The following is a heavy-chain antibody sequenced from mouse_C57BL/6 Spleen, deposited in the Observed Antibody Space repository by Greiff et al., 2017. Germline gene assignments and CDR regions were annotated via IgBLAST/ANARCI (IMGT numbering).Heavy chain of an antibody. V-gene: IGHV1-82*01. D-gene: IGHD2-5*01. Sequence: QVQLQQSGPELVKPGASVKISCKASGYAFSSSWMNWVKQRPGKGLEWIGRIYPGDGDTNYNGKFKGKATLTADKSSSTAYMQLSSLTSEDSAVYFCARDYSNYEIYYAMDYWGQGTSVTVSS. CDR2: IYPGDGDT. CDR1: GYAFSSSW. J-gene: IGHJ4*01. CDR3: ARDYSNYEIYYAMDY.